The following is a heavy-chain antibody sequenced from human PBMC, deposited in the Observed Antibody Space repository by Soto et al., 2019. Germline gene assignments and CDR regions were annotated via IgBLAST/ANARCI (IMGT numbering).Heavy chain of an antibody. D-gene: IGHD2-2*01. CDR3: AKGSVVVPAAMFYFDY. CDR2: LSGSSGSV. CDR1: GFTFNNYA. V-gene: IGHV3-23*01. J-gene: IGHJ4*02. Sequence: LRLSCAASGFTFNNYAMAWVRQAPGMGLEWVSVLSGSSGSVYYADSVKGHFTISRDNSKSTLYLQMNSLRAEDTAVYYCAKGSVVVPAAMFYFDYWGQGTLVTVSS.